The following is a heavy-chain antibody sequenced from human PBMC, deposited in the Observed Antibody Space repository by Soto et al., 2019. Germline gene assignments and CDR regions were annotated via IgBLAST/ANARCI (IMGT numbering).Heavy chain of an antibody. Sequence: QLQLQESGPGLVKPSETLSLTCTVSGGSISSSSYYWGWIRQPPGKGLEWIGTIYYSGSTYYNPSLQSRVTISVDTSKNQFSLKLSSVTAADTAVYYCASQLNPRGVVVAPPRNAFDIWGQGTMVTVSS. CDR1: GGSISSSSYY. V-gene: IGHV4-39*01. CDR2: IYYSGST. CDR3: ASQLNPRGVVVAPPRNAFDI. D-gene: IGHD3-22*01. J-gene: IGHJ3*02.